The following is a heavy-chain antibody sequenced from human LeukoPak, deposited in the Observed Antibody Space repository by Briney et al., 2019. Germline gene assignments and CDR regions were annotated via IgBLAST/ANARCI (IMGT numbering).Heavy chain of an antibody. CDR2: IYPGDSDT. CDR3: ARQYSSSWYEGGWFDP. CDR1: GYSFTSYW. D-gene: IGHD6-13*01. J-gene: IGHJ5*02. V-gene: IGHV5-51*07. Sequence: KDGESLKISCKGSGYSFTSYWIGWVHQMPGKGLEWMGIIYPGDSDTRYSPSFQGQVTISADKSISTAYLQWSSLKASDTAMYYCARQYSSSWYEGGWFDPWGQGTLVTVSS.